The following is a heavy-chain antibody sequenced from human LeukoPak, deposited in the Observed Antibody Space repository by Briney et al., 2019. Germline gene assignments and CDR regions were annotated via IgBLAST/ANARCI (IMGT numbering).Heavy chain of an antibody. Sequence: SETLSLTCTVSGGSISSYYWGWIRQPPGKGLEWIGYIYYRGSTNYNPSLKSRVTISLDTSNNQFSLKLTSVTAADTAVYYCARSRGDSIGWYTFDYWGQGTLVTVSS. V-gene: IGHV4-59*08. CDR1: GGSISSYY. D-gene: IGHD6-19*01. CDR2: IYYRGST. J-gene: IGHJ4*02. CDR3: ARSRGDSIGWYTFDY.